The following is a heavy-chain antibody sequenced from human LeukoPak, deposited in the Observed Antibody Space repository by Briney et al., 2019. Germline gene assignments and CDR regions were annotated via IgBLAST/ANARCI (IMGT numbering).Heavy chain of an antibody. CDR3: ARGVTIFGVVIQYNWFDP. J-gene: IGHJ5*02. V-gene: IGHV4-39*01. CDR1: GGSISSSSYY. D-gene: IGHD3-3*01. CDR2: IYYSGST. Sequence: SETLSLTCTVSGGSISSSSYYWGWIRQPPGKGLEWIGSIYYSGSTYYNPSLKSRVTISVDTSKNQFSLKLSSVTAADTAVYYCARGVTIFGVVIQYNWFDPWGQGTLVTVSS.